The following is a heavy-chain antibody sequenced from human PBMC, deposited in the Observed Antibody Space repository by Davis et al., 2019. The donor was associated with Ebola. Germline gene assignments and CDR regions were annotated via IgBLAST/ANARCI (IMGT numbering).Heavy chain of an antibody. Sequence: GESLKISCAASGFTFSSYGMHWVRQAPGRGLEWVAVISYDGSSKYYTDSVKGRFTISRDNSKNTVYLQMDSLRVEDTAVYYCARAPIGWGQGTLVTVSS. CDR1: GFTFSSYG. V-gene: IGHV3-30*03. CDR2: ISYDGSSK. CDR3: ARAPIG. D-gene: IGHD5-24*01. J-gene: IGHJ4*02.